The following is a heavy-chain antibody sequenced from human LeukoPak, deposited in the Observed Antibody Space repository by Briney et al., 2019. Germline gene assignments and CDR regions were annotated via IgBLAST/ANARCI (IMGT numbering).Heavy chain of an antibody. V-gene: IGHV3-15*01. D-gene: IGHD6-13*01. CDR1: GFTFSNAW. J-gene: IGHJ4*02. CDR3: TRDTRGGVSAAGPV. CDR2: IKSKTDGGTT. Sequence: AGGSLRLSCAASGFTFSNAWMNWVRQAPGKGLEWVGRIKSKTDGGTTDYVAPVKGRFTISRDDSKSIAYLQMNSLKTEDTAVYYCTRDTRGGVSAAGPVWGQGTLVTVSS.